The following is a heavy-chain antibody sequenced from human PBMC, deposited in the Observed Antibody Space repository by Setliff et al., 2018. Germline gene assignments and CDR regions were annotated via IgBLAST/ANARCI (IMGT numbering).Heavy chain of an antibody. V-gene: IGHV1-18*01. D-gene: IGHD6-19*01. CDR1: GYSFSFFG. CDR3: ARRPIALAGYRKGAFDI. J-gene: IGHJ3*02. CDR2: VSTYNGDT. Sequence: ASVKVSCKASGYSFSFFGITWVRQAPGQGLEWMGWVSTYNGDTNYAQKFRGRVTMTTDISTSTAYLELRTLRSDDTAVYYCARRPIALAGYRKGAFDIWGQGTVVTVSS.